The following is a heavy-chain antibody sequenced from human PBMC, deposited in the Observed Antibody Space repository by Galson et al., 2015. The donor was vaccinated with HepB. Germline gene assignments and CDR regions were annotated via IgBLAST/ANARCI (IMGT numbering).Heavy chain of an antibody. Sequence: SVKVSCKASGYTFSSYSITWVRQAPGQGLEWVGWISPHNRYTNYTQNFQGRVTMTTDTSTNTAYMELRSLRSDDTAIYYCARGAVVVAVGATENNWFDPWGRGTLVTVSS. D-gene: IGHD2-15*01. J-gene: IGHJ5*02. CDR2: ISPHNRYT. CDR1: GYTFSSYS. CDR3: ARGAVVVAVGATENNWFDP. V-gene: IGHV1-18*01.